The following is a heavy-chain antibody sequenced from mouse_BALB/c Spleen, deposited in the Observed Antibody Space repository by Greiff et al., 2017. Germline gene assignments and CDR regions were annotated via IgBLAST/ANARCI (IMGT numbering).Heavy chain of an antibody. D-gene: IGHD4-1*02. J-gene: IGHJ2*01. Sequence: VQRVESGPGLVAPSQSLSITCTVSGFSLTGYGVNWVRQPPGKGLEWLGMIWGDGSTDYNSALKSRLSISKDNSKSQVFLKMNSLQTDDTARYYCASSTGTGYYFDYWGQGTTLTVSS. CDR3: ASSTGTGYYFDY. CDR2: IWGDGST. CDR1: GFSLTGYG. V-gene: IGHV2-6-7*01.